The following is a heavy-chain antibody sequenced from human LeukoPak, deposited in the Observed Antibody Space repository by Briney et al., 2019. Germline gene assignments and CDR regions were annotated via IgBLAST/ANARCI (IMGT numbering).Heavy chain of an antibody. Sequence: PSETLSLTCTVSGGSISSYYWSWIRQPPGKGLEWIGSIYYSGSTYYNPSLKSRVTISVDTSKNQFSLKLSSVTAADTAVYYCARVGSSSWYPGDYWGQGTLVTVSS. V-gene: IGHV4-39*07. CDR3: ARVGSSSWYPGDY. J-gene: IGHJ4*02. CDR1: GGSISSYY. CDR2: IYYSGST. D-gene: IGHD6-13*01.